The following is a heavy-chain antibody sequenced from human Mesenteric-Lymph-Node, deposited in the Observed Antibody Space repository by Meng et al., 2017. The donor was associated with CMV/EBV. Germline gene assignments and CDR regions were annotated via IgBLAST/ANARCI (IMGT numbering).Heavy chain of an antibody. CDR3: ARNWAYFDY. CDR1: GFSLTTSGVG. V-gene: IGHV2-5*02. D-gene: IGHD7-27*01. Sequence: LTCTFSGFSLTTSGVGLGWIRQPPGKALEWLALSFWDDDKRYSPSLKSRLTTTKDTSKNQVVLTMTNMDPVDTATYYCARNWAYFDYWGQGTLVTVSS. J-gene: IGHJ4*02. CDR2: SFWDDDK.